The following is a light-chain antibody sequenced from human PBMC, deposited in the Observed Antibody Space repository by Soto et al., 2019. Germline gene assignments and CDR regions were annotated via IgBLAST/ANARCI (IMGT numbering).Light chain of an antibody. CDR3: QLYGPSPMYT. CDR2: GTS. J-gene: IGKJ2*01. V-gene: IGKV3-20*01. CDR1: QTLTRSY. Sequence: ENVLTQSPGTLSLSPGDRATLSYRASQTLTRSYLAWYQQKPGRAPRLLIYGTSNRATGIPGRFSGSSSGTEFTLTISRLEPEDFAVYYCQLYGPSPMYTFGQGTTLEIK.